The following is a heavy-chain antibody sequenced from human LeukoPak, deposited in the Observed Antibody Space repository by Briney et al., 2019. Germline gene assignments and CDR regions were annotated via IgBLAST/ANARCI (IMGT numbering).Heavy chain of an antibody. CDR3: ARAAAGGSDAFDT. CDR1: GFTFTSYG. CDR2: IWYDGSNK. J-gene: IGHJ3*02. Sequence: GGSLRLSCAPSGFTFTSYGMHWVRQAPGTGLEWVAVIWYDGSNKFYADSVKGRFAISRDNSKKTLYLEMNSLRAEDTAVYYCARAAAGGSDAFDTWGQGTMVTVSS. D-gene: IGHD6-13*01. V-gene: IGHV3-33*01.